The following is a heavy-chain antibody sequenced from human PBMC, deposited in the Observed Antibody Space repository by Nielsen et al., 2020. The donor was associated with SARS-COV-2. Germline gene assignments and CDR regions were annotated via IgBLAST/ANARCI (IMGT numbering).Heavy chain of an antibody. CDR3: AKDIKIGVIVPGGFDY. CDR2: ISWNSGSI. Sequence: LSLTCAASGFTFDDYAMHWVRQAPGKGLEWVSGISWNSGSIGYADSVKGRFTISRDNAKNSLYLQMNSLRAEDTALYYCAKDIKIGVIVPGGFDYWGQGTLVTVSS. V-gene: IGHV3-9*01. CDR1: GFTFDDYA. J-gene: IGHJ4*02. D-gene: IGHD2/OR15-2a*01.